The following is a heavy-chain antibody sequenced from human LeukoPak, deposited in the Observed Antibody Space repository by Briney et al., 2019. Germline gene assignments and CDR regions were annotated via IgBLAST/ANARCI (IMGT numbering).Heavy chain of an antibody. CDR3: AKDQYYYDSSGYAY. CDR1: GFTFSSYG. CDR2: ISYDGSNK. V-gene: IGHV3-30*18. D-gene: IGHD3-22*01. Sequence: SGGSLRLSCAASGFTFSSYGMHWVRQAPGKGLEWVAVISYDGSNKYYADPVKGRFTISRDNSKNTLYLQMNSLRAEDTAVYYCAKDQYYYDSSGYAYWGQGTLVTVSS. J-gene: IGHJ4*02.